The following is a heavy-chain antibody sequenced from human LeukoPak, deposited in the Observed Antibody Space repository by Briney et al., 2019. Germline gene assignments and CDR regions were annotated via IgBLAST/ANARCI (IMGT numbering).Heavy chain of an antibody. CDR1: GFTFSRFW. V-gene: IGHV3-72*01. J-gene: IGHJ3*02. CDR2: SRKKANSYTT. Sequence: PGGSLRLSCAASGFTFSRFWMNWVRQAPGRGLEWVGLSRKKANSYTTEYAASVKGRFTISRDDSKNSLFLQMNSLNTEDTAVYYCARGIGNYNHAFDIWGQGTMVTVSS. CDR3: ARGIGNYNHAFDI. D-gene: IGHD3-10*01.